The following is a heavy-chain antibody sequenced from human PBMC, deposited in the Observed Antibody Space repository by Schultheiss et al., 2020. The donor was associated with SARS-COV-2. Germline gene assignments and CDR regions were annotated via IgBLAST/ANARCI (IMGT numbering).Heavy chain of an antibody. CDR1: DVSFTGYY. Sequence: SETLSLTCAAYDVSFTGYYWSWIRQPPGKGLEWIGEINHSGSTNYNPSLKSRVTISVDTSKNQFSLKLSSVTAADTAVYYCARDNLNVPAVQNWFDPWGQGTLVTVSS. V-gene: IGHV4-34*01. J-gene: IGHJ5*02. D-gene: IGHD2-2*01. CDR2: INHSGST. CDR3: ARDNLNVPAVQNWFDP.